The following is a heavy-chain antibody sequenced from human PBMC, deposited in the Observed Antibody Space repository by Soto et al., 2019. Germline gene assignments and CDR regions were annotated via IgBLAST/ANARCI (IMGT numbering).Heavy chain of an antibody. Sequence: PGESLKISCKASGYSFTNYWIAWVRQMPGKGLEWMGIIYPADSDTRYSPSFQGQVTISADKSISTAYLQWSSLKASDTAMYYCARLVTAGGGTYHYYGMDAWGQGTTVTVSS. D-gene: IGHD1-7*01. CDR3: ARLVTAGGGTYHYYGMDA. CDR2: IYPADSDT. J-gene: IGHJ6*02. CDR1: GYSFTNYW. V-gene: IGHV5-51*01.